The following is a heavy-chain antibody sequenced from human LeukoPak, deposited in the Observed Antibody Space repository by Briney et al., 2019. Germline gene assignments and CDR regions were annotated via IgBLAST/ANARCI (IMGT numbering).Heavy chain of an antibody. CDR2: ISYDGSKT. Sequence: HPGRPLRLSCVTSGISFSIYAMHWVPQAPGKALEWVADISYDGSKTLYADSVKGRFTISRDNSKNTLYLQMNSLRAEDTAVYYCAKDGYSGYDYRFAYWGQGTLVTVSS. CDR3: AKDGYSGYDYRFAY. D-gene: IGHD5-12*01. J-gene: IGHJ4*02. CDR1: GISFSIYA. V-gene: IGHV3-30-3*01.